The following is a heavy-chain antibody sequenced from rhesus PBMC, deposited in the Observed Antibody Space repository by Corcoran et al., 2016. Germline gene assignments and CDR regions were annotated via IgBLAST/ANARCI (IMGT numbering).Heavy chain of an antibody. CDR2: IYWYYDK. CDR3: ARGNSGRSGLDS. CDR1: GFSLTTSGFS. D-gene: IGHD3-16*01. J-gene: IGHJ6*01. Sequence: QVTLKEPGPALVKPTQPLKLTCTFSGFSLTTSGFSVGWIRQPPGKALEWLALIYWYYDKRYRTSLKSKLTISKDTSQIHVFLTMTNMDPIATATYYCARGNSGRSGLDSWGQGVVVTVSS. V-gene: IGHV2-174*01.